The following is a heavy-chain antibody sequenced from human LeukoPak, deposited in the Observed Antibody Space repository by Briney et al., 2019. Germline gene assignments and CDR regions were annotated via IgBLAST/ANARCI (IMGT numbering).Heavy chain of an antibody. CDR1: GFTFSSYA. D-gene: IGHD4-17*01. CDR2: ISYDGSNK. Sequence: PGGSLRLSCAASGFTFSSYAMHWVRQAPGKGLEWVAVISYDGSNKYYADSVRGRFTISRDNSKNTLYLQMNSLRAEDTAVYYCASIHGDYGRLGFYYTMDVWGQGTTVIVSS. CDR3: ASIHGDYGRLGFYYTMDV. V-gene: IGHV3-30-3*01. J-gene: IGHJ6*02.